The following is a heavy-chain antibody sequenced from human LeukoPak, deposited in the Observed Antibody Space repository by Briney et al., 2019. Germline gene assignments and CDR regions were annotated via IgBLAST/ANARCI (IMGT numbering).Heavy chain of an antibody. CDR2: IIPIFGTA. D-gene: IGHD3-22*01. V-gene: IGHV1-69*13. CDR1: GGTFSIYA. CDR3: ARSVYDSSGYYPFDD. J-gene: IGHJ4*02. Sequence: GASVKLSCKASGGTFSIYAISWVRQATGQGIEWMGGIIPIFGTANYAQKFQGRVTITADESTSTAYMELSSLRSEDTAVYYCARSVYDSSGYYPFDDWGQGTLVTVPS.